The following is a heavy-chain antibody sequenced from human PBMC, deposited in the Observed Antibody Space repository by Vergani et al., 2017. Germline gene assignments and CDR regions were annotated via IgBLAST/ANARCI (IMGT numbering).Heavy chain of an antibody. J-gene: IGHJ4*02. D-gene: IGHD5-12*01. Sequence: VQLVESGPGLVKPSETLSLTCTVSGGSISSYYWSWIRQPPGKGLEWIGYIYYSGSTNYNTSLKSRVTISVDTSKNLFSLKLSSVTAADTAVYYCARGVRDIVATKGVDYFDYWGQGTLVTVSS. CDR2: IYYSGST. V-gene: IGHV4-59*01. CDR1: GGSISSYY. CDR3: ARGVRDIVATKGVDYFDY.